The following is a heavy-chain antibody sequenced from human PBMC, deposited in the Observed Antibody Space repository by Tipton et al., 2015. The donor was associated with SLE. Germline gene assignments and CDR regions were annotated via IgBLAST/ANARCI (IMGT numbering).Heavy chain of an antibody. V-gene: IGHV3-72*01. CDR3: ARDPHKYSSPWYYFAY. CDR1: GFRFSDHY. J-gene: IGHJ4*02. Sequence: SLRLSCVASGFRFSDHYMDWVRQAPGKGLEWVGRIKNKGNGYTTYYAASVQGRFTISRGDSQDSLYLQMSSLRPEDTALYYCARDPHKYSSPWYYFAYWGQGTVVTVSS. D-gene: IGHD6-19*01. CDR2: IKNKGNGYTT.